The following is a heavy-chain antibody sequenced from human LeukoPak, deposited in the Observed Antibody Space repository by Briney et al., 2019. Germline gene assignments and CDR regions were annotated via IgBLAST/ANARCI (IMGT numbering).Heavy chain of an antibody. CDR2: IYYTGST. D-gene: IGHD3-22*01. Sequence: SETLSLTCTVSGGSISTRDYYWGWIRQPPGKGLEWIASIYYTGSTYYSPSHRSRATMSVDTSKNQFSLELSAVTAADTAFYYCARVVYYYDVSGYSFDLWGRGTLVAVSS. J-gene: IGHJ2*01. CDR3: ARVVYYYDVSGYSFDL. V-gene: IGHV4-39*01. CDR1: GGSISTRDYY.